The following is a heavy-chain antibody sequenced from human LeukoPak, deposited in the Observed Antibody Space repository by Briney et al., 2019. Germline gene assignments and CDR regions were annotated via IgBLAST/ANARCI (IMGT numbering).Heavy chain of an antibody. D-gene: IGHD3-10*01. CDR1: GGSISSYY. CDR2: IFYSGRT. CDR3: ARMVRGVLSHAFDY. J-gene: IGHJ4*02. Sequence: PSETLSLTCSVSGGSISSYYWSWIRQPPGKGLEWIGYIFYSGRTSYDPSLKSRVTLSVDTSKNQFSLRLSSVTAADTAVYYCARMVRGVLSHAFDYWGQGTLVTVSS. V-gene: IGHV4-59*01.